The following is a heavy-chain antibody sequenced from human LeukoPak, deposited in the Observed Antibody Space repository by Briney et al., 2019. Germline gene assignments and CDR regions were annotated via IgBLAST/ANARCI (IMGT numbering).Heavy chain of an antibody. CDR3: ARDLSPVVRASPMGY. CDR1: GFTFTSYG. D-gene: IGHD3-10*01. CDR2: ITYDGYYK. J-gene: IGHJ4*02. V-gene: IGHV3-30*03. Sequence: GGSLRLSCAASGFTFTSYGMHWVRQAPAKGLEWVALITYDGYYKYHSDSVKGRFTISSDTSKNTLYLQMNSLRAEDTAVYYCARDLSPVVRASPMGYWGQGTLVTVSS.